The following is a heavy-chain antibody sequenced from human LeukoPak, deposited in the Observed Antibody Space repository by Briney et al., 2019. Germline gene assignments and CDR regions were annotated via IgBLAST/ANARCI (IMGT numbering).Heavy chain of an antibody. V-gene: IGHV1-69*05. CDR1: GGTFTTYA. J-gene: IGHJ4*02. CDR3: AKGGVSIQIWRYHLDD. D-gene: IGHD3-16*01. CDR2: IIPILGTA. Sequence: SVKVSCKASGGTFTTYAISSVRQAPGQGLEWVGGIIPILGTANYTQKFQGRITFTTDEATSTSYMELSSLRSEGTAVYFCAKGGVSIQIWRYHLDDWGQGTLVTVSS.